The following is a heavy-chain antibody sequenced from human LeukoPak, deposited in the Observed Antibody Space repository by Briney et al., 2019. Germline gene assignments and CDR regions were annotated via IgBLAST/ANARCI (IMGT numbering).Heavy chain of an antibody. J-gene: IGHJ5*02. CDR3: ARGLDSSGYYAP. CDR2: INPSGGST. CDR1: GYIFTSNY. Sequence: ASVKVSCKASGYIFTSNYIHWVRQAPGQGLEWMGIINPSGGSTSYAQKFQGRVTLTRDTSTSTVYMELSSLSSEDTAVYFCARGLDSSGYYAPWGQGTLVTVSS. V-gene: IGHV1-46*01. D-gene: IGHD3-22*01.